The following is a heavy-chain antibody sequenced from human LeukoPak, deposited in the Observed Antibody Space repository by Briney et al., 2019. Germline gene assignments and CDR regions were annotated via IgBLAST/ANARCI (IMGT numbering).Heavy chain of an antibody. CDR2: INHTGKS. J-gene: IGHJ6*03. Sequence: SETLSLTCALSGGSFNDNYWSWIRQPPGKGLEWIGEINHTGKSNYNPSLKSRTTISMDTSKNQFSLELNSVAAADTAVYYCARALRLYYYYYYMDVWGKGTTVTVSS. CDR1: GGSFNDNY. CDR3: ARALRLYYYYYYMDV. V-gene: IGHV4-34*01. D-gene: IGHD2-15*01.